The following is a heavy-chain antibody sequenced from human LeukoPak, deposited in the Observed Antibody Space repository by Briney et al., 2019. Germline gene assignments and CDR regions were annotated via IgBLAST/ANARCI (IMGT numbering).Heavy chain of an antibody. Sequence: PSETLSLTCTVSGDSISSTSYYWGWIRQPPGKGLEWIGTIFYTGSTHYNPSLKSRVTISVDMSKNQLSLKLTSVTAADMAVYYCARDRSSGYYSDAFDIWGQGTMVTVSS. V-gene: IGHV4-39*07. CDR1: GDSISSTSYY. D-gene: IGHD3-22*01. CDR2: IFYTGST. CDR3: ARDRSSGYYSDAFDI. J-gene: IGHJ3*02.